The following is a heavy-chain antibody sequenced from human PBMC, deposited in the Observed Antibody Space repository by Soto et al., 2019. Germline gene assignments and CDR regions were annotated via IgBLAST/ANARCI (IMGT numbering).Heavy chain of an antibody. D-gene: IGHD1-26*01. CDR3: ARDLRGSPDY. CDR1: GFTFSTYW. CDR2: INPDGSTT. Sequence: PGGSLRLSCAASGFTFSTYWMNWVRQAPGKGLVWVSLINPDGSTTTYADSVKVRFTIFRDNAKNTVYLQMTSLRVEDTAVYYCARDLRGSPDYWGQGTLVTVSS. J-gene: IGHJ4*02. V-gene: IGHV3-74*01.